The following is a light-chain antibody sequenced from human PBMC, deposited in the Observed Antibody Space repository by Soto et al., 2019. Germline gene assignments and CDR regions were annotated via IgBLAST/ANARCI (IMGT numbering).Light chain of an antibody. Sequence: DIQMTQSPSSLSASVGDRVTLTCRASHYISTYLCWYQQTPGKAPRHLIYGASDLQSGVPSRFSGSGSATVFTLTISNIQPEDSATYYCQQTYSTPQTFGQGTKVEIK. CDR3: QQTYSTPQT. CDR2: GAS. CDR1: HYISTY. J-gene: IGKJ1*01. V-gene: IGKV1-39*01.